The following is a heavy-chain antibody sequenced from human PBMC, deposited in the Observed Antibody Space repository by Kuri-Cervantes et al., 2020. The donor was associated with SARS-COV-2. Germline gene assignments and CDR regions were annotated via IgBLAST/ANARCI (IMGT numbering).Heavy chain of an antibody. D-gene: IGHD3-3*01. Sequence: GESLKISCAASGFTFSSYWMHWVRQAPGMGLVWVSRLNNDGSSTSYADFVKGRVTISRDNAKNTAYLQIHSLRADDTAVYYCARHDSLKSWGQGTLVTVSS. J-gene: IGHJ5*02. CDR3: ARHDSLKS. CDR2: LNNDGSST. CDR1: GFTFSSYW. V-gene: IGHV3-74*01.